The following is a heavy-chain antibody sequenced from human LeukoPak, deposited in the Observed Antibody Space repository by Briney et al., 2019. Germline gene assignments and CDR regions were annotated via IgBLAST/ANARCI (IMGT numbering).Heavy chain of an antibody. J-gene: IGHJ4*02. D-gene: IGHD4-23*01. CDR1: GLSHHNYA. V-gene: IGHV3-23*01. Sequence: PGGSLRLSSSASGLSHHNYATSWLSQAPRKGLEWVSAISTTGGSTYYADSVKGRFTISRDNSKNTLSLQMDSLRVQDTPVYYCAKDGPTVVPPKGYYIDSSGQGTLVTVSS. CDR3: AKDGPTVVPPKGYYIDS. CDR2: ISTTGGST.